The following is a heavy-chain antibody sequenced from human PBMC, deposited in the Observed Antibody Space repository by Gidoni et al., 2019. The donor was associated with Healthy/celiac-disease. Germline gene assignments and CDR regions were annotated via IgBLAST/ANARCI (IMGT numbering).Heavy chain of an antibody. CDR2: IYHSGST. D-gene: IGHD2-21*02. CDR3: AGNVVVTACFDF. J-gene: IGHJ4*02. Sequence: QVQLQESGPGLVKPSETLSLTCTVSGYYISSGYYWGWIRQPPGKGLEWIGSIYHSGSTYYNPSLKSRVTISVDTSKNQFSLKLSSVTAADPAVYYCAGNVVVTACFDFWGQGTLVTVSS. CDR1: GYYISSGYY. V-gene: IGHV4-38-2*02.